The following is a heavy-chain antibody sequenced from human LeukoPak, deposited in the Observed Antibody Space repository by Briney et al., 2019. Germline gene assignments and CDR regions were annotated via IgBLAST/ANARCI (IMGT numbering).Heavy chain of an antibody. CDR3: ATLPSDYYYYYGMDV. V-gene: IGHV1-2*02. CDR1: GYTFTGYY. J-gene: IGHJ6*02. Sequence: ASVKVSCKASGYTFTGYYMHWVRQAPGQGLEWMGWINPNSGGTNYAQKFQGRVTMTRDTSISTAYMELSRLRSDDTAVYYCATLPSDYYYYYGMDVWGQGTTVTVSS. CDR2: INPNSGGT.